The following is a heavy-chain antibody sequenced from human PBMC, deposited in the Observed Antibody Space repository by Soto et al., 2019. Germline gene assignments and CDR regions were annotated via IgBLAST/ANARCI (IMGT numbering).Heavy chain of an antibody. CDR2: IDPSDSYT. J-gene: IGHJ6*02. Sequence: GESLKISCKGSGYSFTSYWISWVRQMPGKGLEWMGRIDPSDSYTNYSPSFQGHVTISADKSISTAYLQWSSLKASDTAMYYCARPRSSSRNYYGMDVWGQGTTGTVSS. V-gene: IGHV5-10-1*01. CDR3: ARPRSSSRNYYGMDV. D-gene: IGHD6-13*01. CDR1: GYSFTSYW.